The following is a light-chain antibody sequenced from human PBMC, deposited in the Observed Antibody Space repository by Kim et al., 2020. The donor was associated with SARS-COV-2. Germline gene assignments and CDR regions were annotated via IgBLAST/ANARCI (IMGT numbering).Light chain of an antibody. CDR2: DVS. Sequence: QSALTQPASVSGSPGQSITISCTGTSSDVGGYNYVSWYQQHPGKAPKLMIYDVSKRPSGVSNRFSGSKSGNTASLTISGLQAEDEAGYYCSSYTSSSTRVFGGGTQRTVL. J-gene: IGLJ3*02. CDR3: SSYTSSSTRV. CDR1: SSDVGGYNY. V-gene: IGLV2-14*01.